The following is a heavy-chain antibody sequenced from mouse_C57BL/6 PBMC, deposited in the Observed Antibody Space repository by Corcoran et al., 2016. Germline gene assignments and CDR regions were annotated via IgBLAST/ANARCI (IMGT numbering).Heavy chain of an antibody. D-gene: IGHD2-3*01. J-gene: IGHJ2*01. CDR1: GYTFTDYY. CDR2: INPNNGGT. V-gene: IGHV1-26*01. CDR3: ARADGHYFDY. Sequence: EVQLQQSGPELVKPGASVKISCKASGYTFTDYYMNWVKQSHGKSLEWIGDINPNNGGTSYNQKFKGKATLTVDKSSSTAYMELRSLTSEDSAVYYCARADGHYFDYWGQGTTLTVSS.